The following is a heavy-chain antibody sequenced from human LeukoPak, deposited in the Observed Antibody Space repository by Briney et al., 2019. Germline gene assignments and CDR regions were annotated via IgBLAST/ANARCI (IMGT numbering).Heavy chain of an antibody. V-gene: IGHV3-30*18. Sequence: GGSLRLSCAASGFTFSSYGMHWVRQAPGKGLEWVAVISYDGSNKYYADSVKGRFTISRDNSKNTLYLQMNSLRAEDTAVYYCAKGYYYDSSGYLDYFDYWGQGTLVTVSS. CDR2: ISYDGSNK. J-gene: IGHJ4*02. CDR1: GFTFSSYG. CDR3: AKGYYYDSSGYLDYFDY. D-gene: IGHD3-22*01.